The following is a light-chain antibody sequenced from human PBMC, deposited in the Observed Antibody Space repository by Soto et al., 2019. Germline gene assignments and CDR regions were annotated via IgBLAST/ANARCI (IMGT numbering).Light chain of an antibody. Sequence: DIQMTQSPSSLSASVGDGVTITCRASQTISRNLNWYQQKPGTAPKLMIYAASNLQSGVPSRFSGSGSGTDCTLAISSLQPEDVATYYCQQSDSIPITFGQGTRLEIK. CDR2: AAS. CDR3: QQSDSIPIT. V-gene: IGKV1-39*01. CDR1: QTISRN. J-gene: IGKJ5*01.